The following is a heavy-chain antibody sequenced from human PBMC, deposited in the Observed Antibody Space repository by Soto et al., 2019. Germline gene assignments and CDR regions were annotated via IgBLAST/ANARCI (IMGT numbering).Heavy chain of an antibody. Sequence: QVQLQESGPGLVKPSETLSLTCTVSGGSATSGGYFWSWIRQFPGKGLEWIGYVYSGGKAYYNPSLDGRVSISLDTSANQISLKLTSVSAADAAVYYCARTNRGFVSGYSCDFWGRGTLVTVSS. CDR2: VYSGGKA. J-gene: IGHJ4*02. D-gene: IGHD3-22*01. CDR3: ARTNRGFVSGYSCDF. CDR1: GGSATSGGYF. V-gene: IGHV4-31*03.